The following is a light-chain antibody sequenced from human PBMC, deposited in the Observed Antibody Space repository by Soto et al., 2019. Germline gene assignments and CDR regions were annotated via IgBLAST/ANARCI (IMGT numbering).Light chain of an antibody. J-gene: IGKJ5*01. V-gene: IGKV3D-20*02. Sequence: EIVLTQSPGTLSLSPGERATLSCRASQSVSYYLAWYQQKPGQAPRLLIYDASSRATGVPDRFSGSGSGTDFTLTISSLQPEDFATYYCQQSYSTPSITFGQGTRLEIK. CDR3: QQSYSTPSIT. CDR1: QSVSYY. CDR2: DAS.